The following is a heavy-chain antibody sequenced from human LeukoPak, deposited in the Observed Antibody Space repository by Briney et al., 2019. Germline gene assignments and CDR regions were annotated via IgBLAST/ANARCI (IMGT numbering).Heavy chain of an antibody. CDR2: IGTAGDT. J-gene: IGHJ3*02. D-gene: IGHD3-10*01. CDR1: GFTFSSYD. Sequence: PGGSLRLSCAAFGFTFSSYDMHWVRQATGKGLEWVSAIGTAGDTYYPGSVKGRFTISRENAKNSLYLQMNSLRAGDTAVYYCARSYGSGSTAAFDIWGQGTMVTVSS. V-gene: IGHV3-13*01. CDR3: ARSYGSGSTAAFDI.